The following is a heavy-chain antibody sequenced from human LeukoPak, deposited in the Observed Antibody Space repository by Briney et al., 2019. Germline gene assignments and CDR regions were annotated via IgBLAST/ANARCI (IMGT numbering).Heavy chain of an antibody. CDR1: GFTFGDYA. J-gene: IGHJ6*02. CDR3: AKDWGYFGHYYYVMDV. Sequence: GGSLRLSCAASGFTFGDYAMHWVRQPPGKGLEWVSLISGYGGSTFYADSVKGRFTISRDNSKNSLYLQMNTLRSEDTALYYCAKDWGYFGHYYYVMDVWGQGTAVTVSS. V-gene: IGHV3-43*02. CDR2: ISGYGGST. D-gene: IGHD3/OR15-3a*01.